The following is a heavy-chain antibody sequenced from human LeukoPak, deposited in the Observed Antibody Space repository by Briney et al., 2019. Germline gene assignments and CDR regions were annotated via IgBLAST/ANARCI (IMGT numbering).Heavy chain of an antibody. CDR3: ARVSRMGADY. CDR2: MSTSGST. CDR1: GGSISSYY. Sequence: PSETLSLTCTISGGSISSYYWSWIRQPAGKGLEWIGRMSTSGSTNYNPSLKSRVTISVDTSKNQFSLKLSSVTAADTAVYYCARVSRMGADYWGQGTLVTVSS. D-gene: IGHD1-26*01. J-gene: IGHJ4*02. V-gene: IGHV4-4*07.